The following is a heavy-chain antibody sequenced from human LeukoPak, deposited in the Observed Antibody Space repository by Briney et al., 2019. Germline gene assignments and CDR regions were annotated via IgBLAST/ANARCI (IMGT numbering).Heavy chain of an antibody. Sequence: PSETLSLTCTVSGGSISSSSYYWGWIRQPPGKGLEWIGSIYYSGSTYYNPSLKSRVTISVDTSKNQFSLKLSSVTAADTAVYYCARPLQLWLPYFDYWGQGTLVTVSS. J-gene: IGHJ4*02. CDR2: IYYSGST. CDR1: GGSISSSSYY. CDR3: ARPLQLWLPYFDY. D-gene: IGHD5-18*01. V-gene: IGHV4-39*07.